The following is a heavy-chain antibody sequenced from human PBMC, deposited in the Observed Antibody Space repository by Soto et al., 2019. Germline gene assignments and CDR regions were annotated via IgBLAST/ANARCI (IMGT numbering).Heavy chain of an antibody. Sequence: QVQLQQWGAGLLKPSETLSLTCAVYGGSFSGYYWSWIRQPPGKGLEWIGEINHSGSTNYNPSLKSRVTISVDTSKNQFSLKLSSVTAADTAVYYCARVLGEVTIFGVVLTNVRWFDPWGQGTLVTVSS. CDR3: ARVLGEVTIFGVVLTNVRWFDP. D-gene: IGHD3-3*01. V-gene: IGHV4-34*01. CDR2: INHSGST. J-gene: IGHJ5*02. CDR1: GGSFSGYY.